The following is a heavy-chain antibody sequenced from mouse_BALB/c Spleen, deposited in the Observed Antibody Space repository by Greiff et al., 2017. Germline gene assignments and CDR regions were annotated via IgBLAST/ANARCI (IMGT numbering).Heavy chain of an antibody. CDR2: ISSGGST. Sequence: EVQGVESGGGLVKPGGSLKLSCAASGFTFSSYAMSWVRQTPEKRLEWVASISSGGSTYYPDSVKGRFTISRDNARNILYLQMSSLRSEDTAMYYCARTVDYAMDYWGQGTSVTVSS. CDR3: ARTVDYAMDY. J-gene: IGHJ4*01. V-gene: IGHV5-6-5*01. D-gene: IGHD1-1*01. CDR1: GFTFSSYA.